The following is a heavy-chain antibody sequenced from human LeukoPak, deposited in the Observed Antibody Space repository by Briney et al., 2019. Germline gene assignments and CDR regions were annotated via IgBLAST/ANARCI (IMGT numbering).Heavy chain of an antibody. V-gene: IGHV4-39*01. CDR1: GGSISSSSYY. D-gene: IGHD2-15*01. J-gene: IGHJ5*02. CDR2: IYYSGST. CDR3: ARGGEWFDP. Sequence: PSETLSLTCTVSGGSISSSSYYWGWIRQPPGKGLEWIGSIYYSGSTYYNPSLKSRVTISVDTSKNQFSLKLSSVTAADTAVYYCARGGEWFDPWGQGTLVIVSS.